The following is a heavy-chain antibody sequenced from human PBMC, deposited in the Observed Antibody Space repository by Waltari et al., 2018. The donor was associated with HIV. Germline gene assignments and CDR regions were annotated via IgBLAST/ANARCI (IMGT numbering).Heavy chain of an antibody. J-gene: IGHJ4*02. V-gene: IGHV3-30*01. CDR1: GLTFSCYA. Sequence: QVQLVEAGGGVVQPGRSLRLPCAASGLTFSCYAMHWVRQAPGKGLEWVAVISYDGSNKYYADSVKGRFTISRDNSKNTLYLQMNSLRAEDTAVYYCARVSDYAFDYWGQGTLVTVSS. CDR2: ISYDGSNK. CDR3: ARVSDYAFDY. D-gene: IGHD4-17*01.